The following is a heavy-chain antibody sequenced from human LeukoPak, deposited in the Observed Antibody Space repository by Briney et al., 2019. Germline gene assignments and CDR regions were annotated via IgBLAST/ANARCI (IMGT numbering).Heavy chain of an antibody. V-gene: IGHV1-18*01. Sequence: ASVTVSCKASVYIFTSYGIIWVRQAPGQGLQWMGWISAHNGNTNYAQKLQGRVTMTTDTSTSTVYMELRSLRSDDTAVYYCARAQTTLLLDYWGQGTLVTVSS. D-gene: IGHD4-11*01. CDR3: ARAQTTLLLDY. J-gene: IGHJ4*02. CDR1: VYIFTSYG. CDR2: ISAHNGNT.